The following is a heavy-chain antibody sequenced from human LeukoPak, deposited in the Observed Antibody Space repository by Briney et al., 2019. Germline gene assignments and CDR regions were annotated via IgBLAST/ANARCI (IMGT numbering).Heavy chain of an antibody. CDR3: AREIRGSDAYFDY. CDR2: IIPIFGTA. J-gene: IGHJ4*02. CDR1: GGTFSSYA. Sequence: SVNVSCKASGGTFSSYAISWVRQAPAQGHGWMGRIIPIFGTANYAQKFQGRVTITTDESTSTAYMELSSLRSEDTAVYYCAREIRGSDAYFDYWGQGTLVTVSS. D-gene: IGHD3-10*01. V-gene: IGHV1-69*05.